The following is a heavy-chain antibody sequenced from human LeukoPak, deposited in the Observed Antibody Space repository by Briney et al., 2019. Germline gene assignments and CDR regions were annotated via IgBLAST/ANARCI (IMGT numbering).Heavy chain of an antibody. CDR2: ISSSSSTI. J-gene: IGHJ6*04. D-gene: IGHD3-10*02. V-gene: IGHV3-48*01. CDR1: GFTFSSYS. Sequence: AGGSLSLSCAASGFTFSSYSMNWVRQAPGKGLEWVSYISSSSSTIYYADSVKGRFTISRDNAKNSLYLQMNSLRAEDTAVYYCAELGITMIGGVWGKGTTVTISS. CDR3: AELGITMIGGV.